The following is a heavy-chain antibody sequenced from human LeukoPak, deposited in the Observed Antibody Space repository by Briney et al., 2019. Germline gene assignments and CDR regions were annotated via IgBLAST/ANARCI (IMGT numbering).Heavy chain of an antibody. J-gene: IGHJ4*02. V-gene: IGHV3-23*01. CDR1: GFTFSGYA. D-gene: IGHD5-24*01. Sequence: GGSLRLSCATSGFTFSGYAMTWVRQAPGKGLEWVSAISGSGGSTYYADSVKGRFTISRDNSKNTLYLQMNSLTADDTAVYYCGREVATTYWGQGSLVTVSS. CDR2: ISGSGGST. CDR3: GREVATTY.